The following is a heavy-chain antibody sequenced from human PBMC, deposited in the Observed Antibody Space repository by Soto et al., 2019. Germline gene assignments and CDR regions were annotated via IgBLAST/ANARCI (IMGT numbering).Heavy chain of an antibody. J-gene: IGHJ4*02. CDR1: GFTFSSYA. CDR2: ISGSGGST. D-gene: IGHD3-22*01. V-gene: IGHV3-23*01. CDR3: AKDGGAYYYDSSGFDPVDY. Sequence: ETLSLSCAASGFTFSSYAMSWVRQAPGKGLEWVSAISGSGGSTYYADSVKGRFTISRDNSKNTLYLQMNSLRAEDTAVYYCAKDGGAYYYDSSGFDPVDYWGQGTLVTVSS.